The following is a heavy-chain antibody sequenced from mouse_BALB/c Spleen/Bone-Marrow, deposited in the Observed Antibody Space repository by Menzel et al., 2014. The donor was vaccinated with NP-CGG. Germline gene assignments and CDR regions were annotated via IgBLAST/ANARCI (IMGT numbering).Heavy chain of an antibody. J-gene: IGHJ3*01. Sequence: EVQLQESGGDVMKPGGSLKLSCAASGFTFGSDGMSWVRQTPDKRLSWDATTSSGGSYTFYPDSVKGRFNISRDNAKNPLYLKTGSLKSEDTAMYYCARPYDFAAWFAYWGQGTLVTVSA. CDR1: GFTFGSDG. V-gene: IGHV5-6*01. CDR3: ARPYDFAAWFAY. CDR2: TSSGGSYT. D-gene: IGHD2-4*01.